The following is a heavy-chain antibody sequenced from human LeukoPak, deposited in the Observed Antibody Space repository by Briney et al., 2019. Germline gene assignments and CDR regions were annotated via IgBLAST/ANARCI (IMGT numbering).Heavy chain of an antibody. D-gene: IGHD4-17*01. CDR1: GGSFSGYY. Sequence: SETLSLTCAVCGGSFSGYYWSWIRQPPGKGLEWIGEINHSGSTNYNPSLKSRVTISVDTSKNQFSLKLSSVTAADTAVYYCARGSTVTTSVGIDPWGQGTLVTVSS. CDR2: INHSGST. V-gene: IGHV4-34*01. CDR3: ARGSTVTTSVGIDP. J-gene: IGHJ5*02.